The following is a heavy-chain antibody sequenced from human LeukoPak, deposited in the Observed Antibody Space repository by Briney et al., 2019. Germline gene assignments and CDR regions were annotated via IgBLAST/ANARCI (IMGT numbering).Heavy chain of an antibody. CDR1: GGSISGYY. Sequence: PSETLSLTCAVYGGSISGYYWSWIRQPPGKGLEWVGEIHYTGATSYSPSLKSRATISIDASKNQFSLKLNSVTAADTAVYYCARGDILTGYCFDYWGQGSLVTVSS. CDR3: ARGDILTGYCFDY. J-gene: IGHJ4*02. V-gene: IGHV4-34*01. CDR2: IHYTGAT. D-gene: IGHD3-9*01.